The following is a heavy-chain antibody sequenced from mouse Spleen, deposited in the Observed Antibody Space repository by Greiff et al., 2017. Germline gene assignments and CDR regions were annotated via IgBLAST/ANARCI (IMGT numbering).Heavy chain of an antibody. CDR2: IRSKSNNYAT. D-gene: IGHD4-1*01. CDR3: VRPANWDGYWYFDV. V-gene: IGHV10-1*02. CDR1: GFTFNTYA. Sequence: EVKLVESGGGLVQPKGSLKLSCAASGFTFNTYAMNWVRQAPGKGLEWVARIRSKSNNYATYYADSVKDRFTISRDDSQSMLYLQMNNLKTEDTAMYYCVRPANWDGYWYFDVWGAGTTVTVSS. J-gene: IGHJ1*01.